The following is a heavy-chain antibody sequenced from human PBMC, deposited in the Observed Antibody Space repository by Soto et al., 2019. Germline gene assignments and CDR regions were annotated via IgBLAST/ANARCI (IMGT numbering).Heavy chain of an antibody. J-gene: IGHJ3*01. CDR2: IQNDGSRT. CDR1: GFTFSYYW. CDR3: ARGDRGAFDL. V-gene: IGHV3-74*01. Sequence: GGSLRLSCAASGFTFSYYWMHWVRQAPGTGLVWVSHIQNDGSRTTYADSVKGRFTISRDNAKNTLYLQMNSLRAEDTAVYYCARGDRGAFDLWGQGTMVTVSS. D-gene: IGHD3-10*01.